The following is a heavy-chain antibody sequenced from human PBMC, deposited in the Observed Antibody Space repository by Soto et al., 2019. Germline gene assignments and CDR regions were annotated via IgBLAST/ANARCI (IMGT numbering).Heavy chain of an antibody. J-gene: IGHJ4*02. V-gene: IGHV4-39*01. CDR1: GGSISSSSYY. CDR2: IYYSGST. CDR3: ARRVQLWRLDY. Sequence: QLQLQESGPGLVKPSETLSLTCTVSGGSISSSSYYWGWIRQPPGKGLEWIGSIYYSGSTYYNPSLKSRVTISVDTSKNQFSLKLSSVTAADTAVYYCARRVQLWRLDYWGQGTLVTVSS. D-gene: IGHD5-18*01.